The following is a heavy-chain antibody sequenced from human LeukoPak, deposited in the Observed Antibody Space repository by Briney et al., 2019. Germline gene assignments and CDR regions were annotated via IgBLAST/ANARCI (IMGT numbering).Heavy chain of an antibody. CDR1: GFIFSDFA. Sequence: HPGGSLRLSCAASGFIFSDFAMSWVRQAPGKGLEWVANIRGGGSEKYYVDSVKGRFTVSRDNAKNSLYLQVNSLRAEDTAVYYCARLDYNVWSGVWEGYYMDVWGKGTTVTVSS. CDR3: ARLDYNVWSGVWEGYYMDV. D-gene: IGHD3-3*01. J-gene: IGHJ6*03. CDR2: IRGGGSEK. V-gene: IGHV3-7*01.